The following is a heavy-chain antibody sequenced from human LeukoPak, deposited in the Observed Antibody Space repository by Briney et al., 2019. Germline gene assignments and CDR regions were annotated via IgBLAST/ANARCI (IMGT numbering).Heavy chain of an antibody. CDR1: GFTSSSYS. CDR2: IGITSSYT. D-gene: IGHD1-26*01. CDR3: AREWEVLDY. V-gene: IGHV3-21*01. Sequence: GGSLRLSCAASGFTSSSYSMNWVRQAPGKGLEWVSSIGITSSYTYYADSVKGRFTISRDNAKNSLYLQMNSLRVEDTAVYYCAREWEVLDYWGHGTLVTVSS. J-gene: IGHJ4*01.